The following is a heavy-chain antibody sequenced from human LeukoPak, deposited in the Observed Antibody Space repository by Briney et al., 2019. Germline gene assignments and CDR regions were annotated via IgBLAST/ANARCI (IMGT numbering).Heavy chain of an antibody. J-gene: IGHJ4*02. CDR2: ISASGGST. CDR3: AKVGGVSSGYRGNFDY. CDR1: GFTFSSYA. V-gene: IGHV3-23*01. Sequence: GSLRLSCAASGFTFSSYAMSWVRRAPGKGLEWVSGISASGGSTYNADSVKDRFTISRDNSKNMLYLQMNSLRAEDTAIYYCAKVGGVSSGYRGNFDYWGQGTLVTVSS. D-gene: IGHD3-22*01.